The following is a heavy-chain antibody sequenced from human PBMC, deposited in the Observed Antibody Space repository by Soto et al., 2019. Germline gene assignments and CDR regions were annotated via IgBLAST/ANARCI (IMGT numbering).Heavy chain of an antibody. V-gene: IGHV4-34*01. J-gene: IGHJ3*02. Sequence: PSETLSLTCVVYGGSFSGDYWSWIRQPPGKGLEWIGDINHSGSTNYNPSLKSRVTISVDTSKNQFSLKLSSVTAADTAVYYCARAHGSGWGAFDIWGQGTMVT. D-gene: IGHD3-10*01. CDR3: ARAHGSGWGAFDI. CDR1: GGSFSGDY. CDR2: INHSGST.